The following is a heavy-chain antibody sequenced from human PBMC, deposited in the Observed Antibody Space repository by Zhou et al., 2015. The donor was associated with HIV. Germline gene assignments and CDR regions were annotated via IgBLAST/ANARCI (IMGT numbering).Heavy chain of an antibody. V-gene: IGHV1-69*01. CDR1: GGTFSSYA. Sequence: QVQLVQSGAEVKKPGSSVKVSCKASGGTFSSYAISWVRQAPGQGLEWMGGIIPIFGTANYAQKFQGRVTITADESTSTAYMELSSLRSEDTAVYYCAREKGITTVTTYYWYFDLWGRGTLVTVSS. CDR2: IIPIFGTA. CDR3: AREKGITTVTTYYWYFDL. D-gene: IGHD4-11*01. J-gene: IGHJ2*01.